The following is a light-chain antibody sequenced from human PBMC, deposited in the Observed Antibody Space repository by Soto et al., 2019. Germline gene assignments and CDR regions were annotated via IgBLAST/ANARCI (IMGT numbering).Light chain of an antibody. CDR3: QQYNSDALT. CDR2: KPS. CDR1: QSISSW. J-gene: IGKJ4*01. V-gene: IGKV1-5*03. Sequence: DIQMTQSPSTLSASVGDRVTITCRARQSISSWLAWYQQKPGKAHNLLIYKPSSLESGFPSRFSGSGSGTDFTLIISSLEPDDFATYYCQQYNSDALTVGGGTKVEIK.